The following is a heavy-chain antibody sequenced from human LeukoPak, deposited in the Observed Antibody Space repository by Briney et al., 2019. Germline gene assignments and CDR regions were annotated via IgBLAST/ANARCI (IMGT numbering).Heavy chain of an antibody. Sequence: ASVKVSCKASGYTFTGYYVHWVRQAPGQGLEWMGRINPNSGDTNYAQKFQGRVTMTRDTSISTAYMELSSLRSEDTAVYYCARGPYYYDSSGFDYWGQGTLVTVSS. D-gene: IGHD3-22*01. V-gene: IGHV1-2*06. CDR2: INPNSGDT. J-gene: IGHJ4*02. CDR3: ARGPYYYDSSGFDY. CDR1: GYTFTGYY.